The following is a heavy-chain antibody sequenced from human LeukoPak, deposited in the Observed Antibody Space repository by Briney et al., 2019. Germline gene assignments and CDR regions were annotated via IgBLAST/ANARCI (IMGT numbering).Heavy chain of an antibody. D-gene: IGHD6-13*01. V-gene: IGHV3-23*01. Sequence: GGSLRLSCAASAFTFKNYAMSWVRQAPGKGLEWVSGTSGSGGSTYYADSVKGRFTISKDNSKNTVYLQMSSLRVDDTAVYYCAKAASSSWPSYYYGMDVWGQGTTVTVSS. CDR1: AFTFKNYA. CDR3: AKAASSSWPSYYYGMDV. J-gene: IGHJ6*02. CDR2: TSGSGGST.